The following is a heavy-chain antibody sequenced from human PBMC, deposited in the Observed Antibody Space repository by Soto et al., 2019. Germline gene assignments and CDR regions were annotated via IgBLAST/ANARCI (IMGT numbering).Heavy chain of an antibody. J-gene: IGHJ4*02. CDR2: IKSKTDGGTT. CDR1: GFTFSSAR. D-gene: IGHD4-17*01. V-gene: IGHV3-15*01. Sequence: EVQLVESGGGLIKPGGSLRLSCAASGFTFSSARMSWVRQAPRKGLEWVGRIKSKTDGGTTDYAAPVKGRFTISRDDSNNTLYLQMNSLKSEDTAVYYCTRASYGDYGYGYWGQGTLVTVSS. CDR3: TRASYGDYGYGY.